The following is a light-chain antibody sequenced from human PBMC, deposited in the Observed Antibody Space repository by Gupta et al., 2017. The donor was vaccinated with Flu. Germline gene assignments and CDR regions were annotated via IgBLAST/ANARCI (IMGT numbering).Light chain of an antibody. CDR2: KDS. Sequence: SSELTQPPSVSVSPGQTARITCSGDALPKQYAYWYQQKPGQAPVLVIYKDSERPSGIPERFSGFSSGTTVTLTISGVQAEDEADYYCQSADSSGTWVFGGGTKLTVL. J-gene: IGLJ3*02. CDR3: QSADSSGTWV. V-gene: IGLV3-25*03. CDR1: ALPKQY.